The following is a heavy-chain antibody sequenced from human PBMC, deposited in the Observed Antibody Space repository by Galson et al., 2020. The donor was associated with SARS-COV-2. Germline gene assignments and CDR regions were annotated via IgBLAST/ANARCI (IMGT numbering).Heavy chain of an antibody. V-gene: IGHV4-34*01. CDR2: VNHSGNT. CDR1: GGSFSGYY. D-gene: IGHD6-19*01. CDR3: ARVPVHIAVPGSVFQYYYYMDV. Sequence: SEILSLTCAVYGGSFSGYYWSWIRQPPGKGLEWIGEVNHSGNTNYNPSLKSRVTISVDTSKNQFSLNLTSVTAAETAVYYCARVPVHIAVPGSVFQYYYYMDVWGRGTTVTVSS. J-gene: IGHJ6*03.